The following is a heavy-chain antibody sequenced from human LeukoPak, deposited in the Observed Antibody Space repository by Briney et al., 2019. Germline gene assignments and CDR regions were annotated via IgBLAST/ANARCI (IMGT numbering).Heavy chain of an antibody. CDR3: ARVPGYYDSSGYASLDY. Sequence: ASVKVSCKASGYTFTSYGISWVRQAPGQGLEWMGWISAYNGNTNYAQKLQGRVTMTTDTSTSTAYMELRSLRSDDTAVYYCARVPGYYDSSGYASLDYWGQGTLVTVSS. D-gene: IGHD3-22*01. CDR2: ISAYNGNT. J-gene: IGHJ4*02. V-gene: IGHV1-18*01. CDR1: GYTFTSYG.